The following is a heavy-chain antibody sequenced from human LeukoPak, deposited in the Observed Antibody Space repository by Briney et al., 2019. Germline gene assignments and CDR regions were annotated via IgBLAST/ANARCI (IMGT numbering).Heavy chain of an antibody. D-gene: IGHD1-14*01. V-gene: IGHV4-39*01. J-gene: IGHJ4*02. CDR3: ARGTYPEDTIDY. CDR2: IYYSGST. CDR1: GFTFSSYA. Sequence: PGGSLRLSCAASGFTFSSYAMSWVRQPPGKGLEWIGSIYYSGSTYYNPSLKSRVTISVDTSKNQFSLKLSSVTAADTAVYYCARGTYPEDTIDYWGQGTLVTVSS.